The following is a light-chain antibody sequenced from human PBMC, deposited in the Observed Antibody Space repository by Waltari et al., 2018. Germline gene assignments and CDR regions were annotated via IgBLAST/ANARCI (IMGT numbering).Light chain of an antibody. V-gene: IGLV3-21*02. CDR1: DIGSRS. CDR2: DDS. J-gene: IGLJ2*01. CDR3: HVWDSRSDHVI. Sequence: SYVLTQPPSVSVAPGQTARIPWGGNDIGSRSVHWYQQRPGQAPVLVVYDDSDRPSGIPERFSGSNSGNTATLTVSRVEAGDEADYYCHVWDSRSDHVIFGGGTKLTVL.